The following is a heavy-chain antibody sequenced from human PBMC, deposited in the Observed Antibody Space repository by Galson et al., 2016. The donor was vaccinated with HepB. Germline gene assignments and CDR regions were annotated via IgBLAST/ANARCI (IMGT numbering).Heavy chain of an antibody. D-gene: IGHD3-3*01. Sequence: CAISGDSVSSNSAAWNWIRQSPSRGLEWLGRTYYRSKWYNDYAVSVKSRITINPDTSKNQFSLQLNSVTPEDTAVYYCAREARILEWLLPVFDYWGRGTLVTVSS. CDR3: AREARILEWLLPVFDY. CDR1: GDSVSSNSAA. CDR2: TYYRSKWYN. V-gene: IGHV6-1*01. J-gene: IGHJ4*02.